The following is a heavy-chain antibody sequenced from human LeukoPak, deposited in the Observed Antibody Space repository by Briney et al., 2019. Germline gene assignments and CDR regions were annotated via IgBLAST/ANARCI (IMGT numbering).Heavy chain of an antibody. CDR3: AKSLAPCGGSCYEKYYFDY. V-gene: IGHV3-23*01. D-gene: IGHD2-15*01. J-gene: IGHJ4*02. CDR2: ISGGGGAT. Sequence: GGSLRLSCAASGFTFSSYAVTWVRQIPGKGLEWVSAISGGGGATYYADSAKGLFTISRDNSKNTLYLQMDSLRAEDTAIYYCAKSLAPCGGSCYEKYYFDYWGQGTLVTVSS. CDR1: GFTFSSYA.